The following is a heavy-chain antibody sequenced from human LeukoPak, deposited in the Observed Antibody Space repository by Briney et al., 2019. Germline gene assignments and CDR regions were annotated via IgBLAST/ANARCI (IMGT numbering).Heavy chain of an antibody. CDR1: GGSGRSGNYY. V-gene: IGHV4-61*01. Sequence: SETLSLTCAVSGGSGRSGNYYWTWIRQPPGKGLEWIGYIYYTGSTNYNPSLKSRVTISVDTSKNQFSLKLSSVTAADTAVYYCARNTITMVRGVINWYFDFWGRGTLVTVSS. J-gene: IGHJ2*01. CDR3: ARNTITMVRGVINWYFDF. D-gene: IGHD3-10*01. CDR2: IYYTGST.